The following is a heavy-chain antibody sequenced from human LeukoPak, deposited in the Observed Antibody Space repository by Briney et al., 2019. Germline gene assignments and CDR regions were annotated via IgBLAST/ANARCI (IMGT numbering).Heavy chain of an antibody. CDR2: IYYTGST. V-gene: IGHV4-59*01. D-gene: IGHD3-22*01. CDR3: ARGRGDSRGTSFDS. CDR1: GDSISIYY. J-gene: IGHJ4*02. Sequence: SETLSLTCTVSGDSISIYYWSWIRQPPGKGLEWIGYIYYTGSTTYNPSLKSRLTISIETSKNQFSLNLISLTAADTAVYYCARGRGDSRGTSFDSWGQGTLVTVSS.